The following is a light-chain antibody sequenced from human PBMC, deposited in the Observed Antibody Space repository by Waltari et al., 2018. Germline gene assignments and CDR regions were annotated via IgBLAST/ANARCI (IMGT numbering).Light chain of an antibody. CDR3: SLYMGRGIWV. CDR1: SGSLSTTSY. Sequence: QTVVTQEPSLSVSPGGTVTLTCTLSSGSLSTTSYATWYQQTPGQAPRTLVYKGNSRPSGVPDRFSGSILGNKAALTIKGAQADDECDYYCSLYMGRGIWVFGGGTKFTVL. J-gene: IGLJ3*02. CDR2: KGN. V-gene: IGLV8-61*01.